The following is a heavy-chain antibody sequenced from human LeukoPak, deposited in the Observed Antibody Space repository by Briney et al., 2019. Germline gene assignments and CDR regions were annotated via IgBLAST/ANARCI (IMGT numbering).Heavy chain of an antibody. Sequence: GGSLRLSCAASGFTFSDYYMSWIRQAPGKGLEWVSYISSSGSTIYYADSVKGRFIISRDNAKNSLYLQINSLRAEDTAVYYCARGEEWLRSYYYYYGMDVWGQGTTVTVSS. J-gene: IGHJ6*02. D-gene: IGHD5-12*01. V-gene: IGHV3-11*01. CDR3: ARGEEWLRSYYYYYGMDV. CDR2: ISSSGSTI. CDR1: GFTFSDYY.